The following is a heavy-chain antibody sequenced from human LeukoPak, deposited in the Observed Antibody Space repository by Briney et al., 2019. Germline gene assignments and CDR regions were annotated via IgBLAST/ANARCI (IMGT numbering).Heavy chain of an antibody. J-gene: IGHJ4*02. CDR2: VYPSGSS. D-gene: IGHD6-13*01. CDR1: GDSIASGSYY. CDR3: ARDGGSWPPDY. V-gene: IGHV4-61*02. Sequence: PSETLFLTCTVSGDSIASGSYYWSRIRQPAGKGLEYIGRVYPSGSSNYSPSLRSRVTMSVDTSNNQFSLKLSSVTAADTAVYYCARDGGSWPPDYWGQGTLVTVSS.